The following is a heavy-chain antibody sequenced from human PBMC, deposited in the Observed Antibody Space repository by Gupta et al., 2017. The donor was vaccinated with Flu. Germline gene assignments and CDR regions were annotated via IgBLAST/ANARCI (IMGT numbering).Heavy chain of an antibody. CDR2: IRHTGIT. J-gene: IGHJ5*02. CDR3: AGYQLLYRFDP. Sequence: QVQLQQWGAGLLQPSETLSLTCAVDGGSFSGYYWSWIRQPPGKGLEWIGEIRHTGITNYNPSLKSRVTISADTSKRQFSLRLTSVTAADTAVYYCAGYQLLYRFDPWGQGTLVTVSP. CDR1: GGSFSGYY. V-gene: IGHV4-34*02. D-gene: IGHD3-16*02.